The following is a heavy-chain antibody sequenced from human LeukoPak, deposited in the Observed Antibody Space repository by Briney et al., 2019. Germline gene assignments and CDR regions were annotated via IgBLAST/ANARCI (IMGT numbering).Heavy chain of an antibody. CDR1: GFTFSSYV. Sequence: GGSLRLSCAASGFTFSSYVMTWVRQPPGKGLEGVSSITGRTGSTYYADSVKGRFTISRDNSKNTLYLQMNSLRAEDTAVYYCAKRYSGSSGLYNFDYWGQGTLVTVSS. J-gene: IGHJ4*02. V-gene: IGHV3-23*01. D-gene: IGHD1-26*01. CDR2: ITGRTGST. CDR3: AKRYSGSSGLYNFDY.